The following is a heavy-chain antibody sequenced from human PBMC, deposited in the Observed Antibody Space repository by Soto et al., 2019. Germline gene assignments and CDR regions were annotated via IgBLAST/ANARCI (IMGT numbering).Heavy chain of an antibody. J-gene: IGHJ4*02. CDR1: GFTFSSHA. CDR2: IWFDGSNK. CDR3: ARAAYTSGYYYFDH. Sequence: PGESLNISCASSGFTFSSHAMHWVRQAPGKGLEWVANIWFDGSNKNYADSVKGRFTISRDNSKNTLFLQVNSLRAEDTAIYYCARAAYTSGYYYFDHWGQGTPVTVSS. V-gene: IGHV3-33*01. D-gene: IGHD6-19*01.